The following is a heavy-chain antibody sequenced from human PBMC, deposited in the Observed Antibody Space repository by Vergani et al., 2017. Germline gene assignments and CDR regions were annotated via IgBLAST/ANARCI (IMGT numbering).Heavy chain of an antibody. Sequence: EVQLVESGGGLVKPGGSLRLSCAASGFTFSRYSMNWVRQAPGKGLEWVSSISSSSSYIYYADSVKGRFTISRDNAKNSLYLQMNSLRAEDTAVYYCARGLAAVAGMVGYYFDYWGQGTLVTVSS. D-gene: IGHD6-19*01. CDR2: ISSSSSYI. CDR3: ARGLAAVAGMVGYYFDY. V-gene: IGHV3-21*01. J-gene: IGHJ4*02. CDR1: GFTFSRYS.